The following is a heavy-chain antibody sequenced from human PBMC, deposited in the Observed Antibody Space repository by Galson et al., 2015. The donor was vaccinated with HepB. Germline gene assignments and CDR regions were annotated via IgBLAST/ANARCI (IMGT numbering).Heavy chain of an antibody. CDR2: IIPIFGTA. V-gene: IGHV1-69*06. CDR1: GGIFSSYA. D-gene: IGHD2-15*01. J-gene: IGHJ3*02. CDR3: ARPRGYCSGGSCYRAFDI. Sequence: SVKVSCKASGGIFSSYAISWVRQAPGQGLEWMGGIIPIFGTANYAQKFQGRVTITAGKSTSTAYMELSSLRSEDTAVYYCARPRGYCSGGSCYRAFDIWGQGTMVTVSS.